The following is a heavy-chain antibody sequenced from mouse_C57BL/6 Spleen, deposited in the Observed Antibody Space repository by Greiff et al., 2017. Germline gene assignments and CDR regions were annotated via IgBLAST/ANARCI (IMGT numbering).Heavy chain of an antibody. J-gene: IGHJ4*01. D-gene: IGHD1-1*01. V-gene: IGHV5-17*01. CDR2: ISSGSSTI. CDR1: GFTFSDYG. Sequence: EVKLMESGGGLVKPGGSLKLSCAASGFTFSDYGMHWVRQAPEKGLEWVAYISSGSSTIYYADTVKGRFTISRDNAKNTLFLQMTSLRSEDTAMXYCARGVTTVVATPYAMDYWGQGTSVTVSS. CDR3: ARGVTTVVATPYAMDY.